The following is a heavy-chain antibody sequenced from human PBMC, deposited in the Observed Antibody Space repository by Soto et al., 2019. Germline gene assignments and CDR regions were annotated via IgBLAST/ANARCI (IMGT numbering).Heavy chain of an antibody. CDR1: GGSFSGYY. V-gene: IGHV4-34*01. CDR3: ARSNRVAATGINWFDP. J-gene: IGHJ5*02. Sequence: SETLSLTCAVYGGSFSGYYWTWIRQPPGTGLEWIGEINHSRSTNYNPSLKSRVTISVDTSKNQFSLKLISVTAADTAVYYCARSNRVAATGINWFDPWGQGTLVTVSS. CDR2: INHSRST. D-gene: IGHD2-15*01.